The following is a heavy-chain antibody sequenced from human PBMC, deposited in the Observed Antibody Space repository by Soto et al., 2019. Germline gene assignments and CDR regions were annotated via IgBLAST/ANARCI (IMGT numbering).Heavy chain of an antibody. CDR2: INQDGSER. Sequence: EVQLVESGGGLVQPGGSLRLPCAASGFTFSTYWMTWVRQPPGKGLEWVASINQDGSERYYVDSVRGRFTISRDNAKNSIYLQMTRLRAEDTAVYYCVCGGNFFVYWGQGTLVTVSP. V-gene: IGHV3-7*01. J-gene: IGHJ4*02. CDR3: VCGGNFFVY. CDR1: GFTFSTYW. D-gene: IGHD3-16*01.